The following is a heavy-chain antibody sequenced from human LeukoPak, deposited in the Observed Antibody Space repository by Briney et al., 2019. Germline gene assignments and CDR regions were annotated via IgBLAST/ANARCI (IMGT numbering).Heavy chain of an antibody. D-gene: IGHD3-10*01. Sequence: SVKVSCKASGGTFSSYAISWVRQAPGQGLEWMGGIIPIFGTANYAQKFQGRVTITADESTSTAYMELSSLRSEDTAVYYCARGPLITMVRGVIKYYYYMDVWGEGTTVTISS. V-gene: IGHV1-69*13. CDR1: GGTFSSYA. CDR2: IIPIFGTA. J-gene: IGHJ6*03. CDR3: ARGPLITMVRGVIKYYYYMDV.